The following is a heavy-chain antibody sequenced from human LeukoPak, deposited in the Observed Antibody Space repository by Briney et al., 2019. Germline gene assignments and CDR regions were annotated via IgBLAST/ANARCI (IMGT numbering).Heavy chain of an antibody. Sequence: SETLSLTCTVSGYSISSGYYWGWIRQPPGKGLEWIGSIYHSGSTYYNPSLKSRVTISVDTSKNQFSLKLSSVTAADTAVYYCARPGYCSGGSCYSAYWGQGTLVTVSS. D-gene: IGHD2-15*01. CDR1: GYSISSGYY. CDR3: ARPGYCSGGSCYSAY. J-gene: IGHJ4*02. CDR2: IYHSGST. V-gene: IGHV4-38-2*02.